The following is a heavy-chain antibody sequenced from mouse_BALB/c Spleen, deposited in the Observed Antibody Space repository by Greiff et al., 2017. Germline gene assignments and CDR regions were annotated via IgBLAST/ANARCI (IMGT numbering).Heavy chain of an antibody. Sequence: VKLVESGPGLVAPSQSLSITCTVSGFSLTSYGVHWVRQPPGKGLEWLGVIWAGGSTNYNSALMSRLSISKDNSKSQVFLKMNSLQTDDTAMYYCARETLYYGSTFFDYWGQGTTLTVSS. CDR2: IWAGGST. CDR1: GFSLTSYG. D-gene: IGHD1-1*01. CDR3: ARETLYYGSTFFDY. V-gene: IGHV2-9*02. J-gene: IGHJ2*01.